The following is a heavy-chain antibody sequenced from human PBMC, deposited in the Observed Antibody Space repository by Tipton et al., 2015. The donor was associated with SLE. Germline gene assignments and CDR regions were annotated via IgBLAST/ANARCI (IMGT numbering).Heavy chain of an antibody. CDR2: IYHSGST. CDR3: VRDHCGSGSYYMDY. J-gene: IGHJ4*02. D-gene: IGHD3-10*01. V-gene: IGHV4-38-2*02. Sequence: TLSLTCIVSDYSISSGYYWGWIRQPPGEGLEWIGSIYHSGSTYYNPSLEGRVTMSLDTSKNQFSLKLTSVTAADTAVYYCVRDHCGSGSYYMDYWGQGTLVTVSS. CDR1: DYSISSGYY.